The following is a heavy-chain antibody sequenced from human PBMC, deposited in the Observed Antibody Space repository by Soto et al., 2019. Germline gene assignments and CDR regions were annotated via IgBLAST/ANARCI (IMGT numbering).Heavy chain of an antibody. J-gene: IGHJ4*02. Sequence: TLYLTCTVSGGCISSGGNYWSWIRPHPGKGMEWIGYIYYSGSTYYNPSLESRVTISVDKSKNQFSLKLMSLSAADTAVYYCGRLEGLATISYYFDYWGQGALVTVSS. CDR2: IYYSGST. V-gene: IGHV4-31*09. CDR3: GRLEGLATISYYFDY. CDR1: GGCISSGGNY. D-gene: IGHD1-1*01.